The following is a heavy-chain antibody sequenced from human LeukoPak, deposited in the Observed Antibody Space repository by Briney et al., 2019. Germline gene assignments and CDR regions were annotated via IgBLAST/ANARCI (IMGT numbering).Heavy chain of an antibody. D-gene: IGHD6-13*01. CDR1: GGPCSGYY. CDR2: INHSGST. CDR3: ARIAPYYYYYYMDV. J-gene: IGHJ6*03. Sequence: SETLSLTCAVYGGPCSGYYWSWIRQPPGKGLEWIGEINHSGSTNYNPSLKSRVTISVDTSKKQFSLKLSSVTAADTAVYYCARIAPYYYYYYMDVWGKGTTVTVSS. V-gene: IGHV4-34*01.